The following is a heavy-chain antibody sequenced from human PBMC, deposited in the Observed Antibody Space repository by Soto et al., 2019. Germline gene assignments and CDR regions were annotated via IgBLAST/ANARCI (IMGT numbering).Heavy chain of an antibody. CDR1: GGSISSYY. CDR3: ARDGYYFLRSGHPPNSTDS. Sequence: SETLSLTCTVSGGSISSYYWSWIRQPPGKGLEWIGYIYYSGSTNYNPSLKSRVTISVDTSKNQFSLKLSSVTAADTAVYYCARDGYYFLRSGHPPNSTDS. CDR2: IYYSGST. J-gene: IGHJ5*01. D-gene: IGHD3-22*01. V-gene: IGHV4-59*01.